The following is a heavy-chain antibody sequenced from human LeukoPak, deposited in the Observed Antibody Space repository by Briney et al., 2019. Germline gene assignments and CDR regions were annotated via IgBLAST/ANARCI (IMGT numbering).Heavy chain of an antibody. J-gene: IGHJ4*02. CDR1: GFTFSSYA. CDR3: ACGYYQGPFDY. CDR2: ISYDGSNK. Sequence: PGRSLRLSCAASGFTFSSYAMHWVRQAPGKGLEWVAVISYDGSNKYYADSVKGRFTISRDNSNNTLYLQMNSLRAEDTAVYYCACGYYQGPFDYWGRGTLVTVSS. D-gene: IGHD3-22*01. V-gene: IGHV3-30*04.